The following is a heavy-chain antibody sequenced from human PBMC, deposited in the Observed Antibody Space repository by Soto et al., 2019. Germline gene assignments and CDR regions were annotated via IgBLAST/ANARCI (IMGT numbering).Heavy chain of an antibody. Sequence: PSETLSFTCTFCDGSISIGDYYWRWIRQPPGKGLEWIGYIYYSGSTYYNPSLKSRVTISVDTSKNQFSLKLSSVTAADTAVYYCARGESYYYDRSGYSNWGQGTMVTVSS. CDR3: ARGESYYYDRSGYSN. V-gene: IGHV4-30-4*01. CDR1: DGSISIGDYY. D-gene: IGHD3-22*01. CDR2: IYYSGST. J-gene: IGHJ4*02.